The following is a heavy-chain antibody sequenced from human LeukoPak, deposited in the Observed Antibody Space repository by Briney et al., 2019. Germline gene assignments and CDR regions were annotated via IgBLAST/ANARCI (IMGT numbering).Heavy chain of an antibody. CDR1: GLTVSNNY. CDR2: SDSGGSI. Sequence: GGSLRLSCVASGLTVSNNYMTWVRQAPGKGLEWVSVSDSGGSIFSADSVKGRFTSSRDDSKTTLYLQMSSLRLEDTAVYYCAGGTTVTTAFDYWGQGIVVTVSS. J-gene: IGHJ4*02. V-gene: IGHV3-53*01. D-gene: IGHD4-11*01. CDR3: AGGTTVTTAFDY.